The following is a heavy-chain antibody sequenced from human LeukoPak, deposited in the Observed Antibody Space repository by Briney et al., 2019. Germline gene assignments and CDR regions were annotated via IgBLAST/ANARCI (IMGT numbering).Heavy chain of an antibody. D-gene: IGHD3-10*01. J-gene: IGHJ2*01. CDR2: LYSGSDT. V-gene: IGHV3-53*01. Sequence: GGSLRLSCAASGSTVSTNYMNWVRQAPGKGLEWVSILYSGSDTYYADSVKGRFTISRDSSKNILSLQMNNLRAEDTAAYYCARVGDHFHWYLDLWGRGTLVTVSS. CDR3: ARVGDHFHWYLDL. CDR1: GSTVSTNY.